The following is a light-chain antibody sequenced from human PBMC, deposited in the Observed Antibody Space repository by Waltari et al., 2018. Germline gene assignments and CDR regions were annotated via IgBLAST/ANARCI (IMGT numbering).Light chain of an antibody. CDR1: HSVKTN. V-gene: IGKV3-15*01. CDR3: QQYNNWPTWT. Sequence: EVVMTQSPATLSVSPGERATLSCRASHSVKTNLAWYQQKPGQAPRLVIFDASTRATGFPARFSGSGSGTEFTLTISSLQPEDSAVYYCQQYNNWPTWTFGQGAKVEIK. J-gene: IGKJ1*01. CDR2: DAS.